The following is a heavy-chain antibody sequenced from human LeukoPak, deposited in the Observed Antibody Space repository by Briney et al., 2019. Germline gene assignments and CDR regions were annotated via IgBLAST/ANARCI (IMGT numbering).Heavy chain of an antibody. Sequence: PGGSLRLSCAASGFTFSSYSMNWVRQAPGKGLEWVSSIRSSSSYIYYADSVKGRFTISRDNAKNSLYLQMNSLRAEDTAVYYCARGQFDLGYCSSTSCYTVYFDYWGQGTLVTVSS. D-gene: IGHD2-2*02. J-gene: IGHJ4*02. CDR1: GFTFSSYS. CDR3: ARGQFDLGYCSSTSCYTVYFDY. CDR2: IRSSSSYI. V-gene: IGHV3-21*01.